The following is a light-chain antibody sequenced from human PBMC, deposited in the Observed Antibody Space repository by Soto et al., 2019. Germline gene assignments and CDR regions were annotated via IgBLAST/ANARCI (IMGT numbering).Light chain of an antibody. V-gene: IGLV2-23*01. Sequence: QSALTQPASVSGSPGRSITISCTGTSSDVGSYNLVSWYQQHPGKAPKLMIYEGSKRPSGVSNRFSGSKSGNTASLTISGLQAEDEADYYCCSYAGSSTYLFGTGNKATV. CDR2: EGS. CDR3: CSYAGSSTYL. J-gene: IGLJ1*01. CDR1: SSDVGSYNL.